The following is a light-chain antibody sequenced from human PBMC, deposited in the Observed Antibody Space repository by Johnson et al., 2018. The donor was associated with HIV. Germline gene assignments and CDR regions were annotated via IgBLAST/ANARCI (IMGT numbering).Light chain of an antibody. CDR2: DNN. CDR1: SSNIGNNY. Sequence: QSVLTQPPSVSAAPGQKVTISFSGSSSNIGNNYVSWYQQLPGTAPKLLIYDNNKRPSGIPDRFSGSKSGTSATLDITGLQTGDEADYYCGTWDSSLSVGVFGTGTKVTVL. J-gene: IGLJ1*01. V-gene: IGLV1-51*01. CDR3: GTWDSSLSVGV.